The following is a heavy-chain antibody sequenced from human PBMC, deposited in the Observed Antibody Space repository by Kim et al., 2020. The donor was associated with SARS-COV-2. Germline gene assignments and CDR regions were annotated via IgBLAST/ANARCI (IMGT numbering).Heavy chain of an antibody. J-gene: IGHJ5*02. V-gene: IGHV4-39*01. CDR3: ARLGLSRAYYDSSGYST. D-gene: IGHD3-22*01. Sequence: LESRVTISVDTSKNQFSLKLSSVTAADTAVYFCARLGLSRAYYDSSGYSTWGQGTLVTVSS.